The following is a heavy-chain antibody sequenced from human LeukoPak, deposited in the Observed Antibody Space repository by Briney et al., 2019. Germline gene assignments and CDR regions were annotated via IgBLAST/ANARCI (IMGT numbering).Heavy chain of an antibody. V-gene: IGHV4-31*11. D-gene: IGHD2-21*01. CDR2: IYYSGST. CDR1: GGSFSGYY. Sequence: SETLSLTCAVYGGSFSGYYWSWIRQHPGKGLEWIGYIYYSGSTYYNPSLKSRVTISVDTSKNQFSLKLSSVTAADTAVYYCARDRDGFDYWGQGTLVTVSS. J-gene: IGHJ4*02. CDR3: ARDRDGFDY.